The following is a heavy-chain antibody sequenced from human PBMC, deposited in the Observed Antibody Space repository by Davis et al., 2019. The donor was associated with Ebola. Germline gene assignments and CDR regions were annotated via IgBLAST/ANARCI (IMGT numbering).Heavy chain of an antibody. J-gene: IGHJ4*02. CDR3: AREGFWSGYRSRFDY. CDR1: GGSVSSGSYY. CDR2: IYYSGST. D-gene: IGHD3-3*01. Sequence: SETLSLTCTVSGGSVSSGSYYWSWIRQPPGKGLEWIGYIYYSGSTNYNPSLKSRVTISVDTSKNQFSLKLSSVTAADTAVYYCAREGFWSGYRSRFDYWGQGTLVTVSS. V-gene: IGHV4-61*01.